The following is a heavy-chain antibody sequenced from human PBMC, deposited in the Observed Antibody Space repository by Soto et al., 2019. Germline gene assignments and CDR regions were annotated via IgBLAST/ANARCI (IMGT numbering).Heavy chain of an antibody. CDR1: GFTFPTYS. V-gene: IGHV3-21*01. CDR3: VGLYGLG. Sequence: PVGSLRLSCAASGFTFPTYSMNWVRQAPGKGLEWVSSISSSGNYMYYADSVKGRFTISRDNAKNSLWLQMNSLRAEDTALYYCVGLYGLGWGQGTLVTVSS. D-gene: IGHD3-3*01. CDR2: ISSSGNYM. J-gene: IGHJ4*02.